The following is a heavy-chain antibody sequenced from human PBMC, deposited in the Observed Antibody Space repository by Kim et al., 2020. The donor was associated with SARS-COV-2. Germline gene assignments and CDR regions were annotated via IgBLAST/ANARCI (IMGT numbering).Heavy chain of an antibody. V-gene: IGHV4-34*01. Sequence: SETLSLTCAVYGGSFSGYYWSWIRQPPGKGLEWIGEINHSGSTNYNPSLKSRVTISVDTSKNQFSLKLSSVTAADTAVYYCARGLGQQLVSRPLCYFDS. CDR1: GGSFSGYY. CDR3: ARGLGQQLVSRPLCYFDS. J-gene: IGHJ4*01. CDR2: INHSGST. D-gene: IGHD6-13*01.